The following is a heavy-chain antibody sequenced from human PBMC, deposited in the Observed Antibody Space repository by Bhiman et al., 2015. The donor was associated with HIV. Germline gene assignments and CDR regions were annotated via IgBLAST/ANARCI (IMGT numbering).Heavy chain of an antibody. CDR1: GFTFSGYW. J-gene: IGHJ6*02. Sequence: EVQLAESGGGLVQPGGSLRLSCAASGFTFSGYWMSWVRQAPGKGLEWVANIKHDGSEKFYVDFVRGRFTISRDNANNSLYLQMNSLRAEDTAVYYCARDRIPYGDYTRGYYYGMDVWGQGP. CDR3: ARDRIPYGDYTRGYYYGMDV. CDR2: IKHDGSEK. D-gene: IGHD4-17*01. V-gene: IGHV3-7*01.